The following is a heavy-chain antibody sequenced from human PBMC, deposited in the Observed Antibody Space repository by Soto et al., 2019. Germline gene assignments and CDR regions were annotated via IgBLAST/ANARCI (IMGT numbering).Heavy chain of an antibody. J-gene: IGHJ4*02. CDR1: GYTFTSYD. D-gene: IGHD6-13*01. V-gene: IGHV1-8*01. CDR3: ARGSSSWYPPRCFDY. CDR2: MNPNSGNT. Sequence: GASLKVSCKASGYTFTSYDINWVRQATGQGLEWMGWMNPNSGNTGYAQKFQGRVTMTRNTSISTAYMELSSLRSEDTAVYYCARGSSSWYPPRCFDYWGQGTLVNVSS.